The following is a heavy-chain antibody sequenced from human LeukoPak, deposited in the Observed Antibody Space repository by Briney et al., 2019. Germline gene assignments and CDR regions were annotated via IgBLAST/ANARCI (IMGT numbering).Heavy chain of an antibody. D-gene: IGHD4-11*01. J-gene: IGHJ4*02. CDR3: ARGGHGDYSNYRGLDY. V-gene: IGHV4-34*01. CDR1: GGSFSGYY. CDR2: INHSGST. Sequence: SETLSLTCAVYGGSFSGYYWSWIRQPPGKGLGWIGEINHSGSTNYNPSLKSRVTISVDTSKNQFSLKLSSVTAADTAVYYCARGGHGDYSNYRGLDYWGQGTLVTVSS.